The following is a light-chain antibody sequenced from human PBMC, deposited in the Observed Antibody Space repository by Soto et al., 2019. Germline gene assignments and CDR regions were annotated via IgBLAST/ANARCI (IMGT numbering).Light chain of an antibody. CDR1: QTLSSD. V-gene: IGKV3-15*01. CDR2: GAS. J-gene: IGKJ1*01. CDR3: QQYKNWPRT. Sequence: EIVLTQSPATLSVSPGETATLSCRASQTLSSDLVWYQQKPGQAPRLLVYGASARASGVPARFSGSGSGTDFTLTISGLQSEVFAIYYCQQYKNWPRTFGQGTKVEIK.